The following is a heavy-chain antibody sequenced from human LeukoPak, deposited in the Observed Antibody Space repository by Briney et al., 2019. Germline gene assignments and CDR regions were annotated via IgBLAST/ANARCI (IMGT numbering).Heavy chain of an antibody. V-gene: IGHV1-69*05. CDR3: ARRAHYYDSSGYYLGQYNWFDP. D-gene: IGHD3-22*01. Sequence: SVKVSCKASGGTFSSYAISWVRQAPGRGLEWMGGIIPIFGTANYAQKFQGRVTITRNTSISTAYMELSSLRSEDTAVYYCARRAHYYDSSGYYLGQYNWFDPWGQGTLVTVSS. CDR1: GGTFSSYA. J-gene: IGHJ5*02. CDR2: IIPIFGTA.